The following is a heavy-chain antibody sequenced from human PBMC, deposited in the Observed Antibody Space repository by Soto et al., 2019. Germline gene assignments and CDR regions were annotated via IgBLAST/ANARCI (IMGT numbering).Heavy chain of an antibody. CDR1: GFTFSSYS. Sequence: GSLRLSCAASGFTFSSYSMNWVRQAPGKGLEWVSYISSSSTTKYYADSVKGRFTISRDNAKNSLYLQMNSLRAEDTAVYYCAVYWFLTSYYYGMDVWGQGTTVTVSS. J-gene: IGHJ6*02. CDR3: AVYWFLTSYYYGMDV. V-gene: IGHV3-48*01. D-gene: IGHD2-8*02. CDR2: ISSSSTTK.